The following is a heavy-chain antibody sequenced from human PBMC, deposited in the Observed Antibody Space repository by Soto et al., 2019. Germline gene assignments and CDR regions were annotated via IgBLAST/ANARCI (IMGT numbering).Heavy chain of an antibody. CDR2: IFPNDDK. J-gene: IGHJ4*02. V-gene: IGHV2-26*01. CDR3: ARQTQALKRIDF. Sequence: ESGPTLVNPPETLTLTCTVSGLSLTNPRMGVSWFRQPPGKALEWLAHIFPNDDKSYSTSLKTRLTVSRDTSKSQVVLIMTNMDPADTGTYYCARQTQALKRIDFWGPGTLVTVSS. CDR1: GLSLTNPRMG.